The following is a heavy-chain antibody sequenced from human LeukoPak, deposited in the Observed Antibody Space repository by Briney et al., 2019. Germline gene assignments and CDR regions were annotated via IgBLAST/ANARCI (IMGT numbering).Heavy chain of an antibody. J-gene: IGHJ4*02. CDR1: GFTFSSYA. CDR2: ISYDGSNK. D-gene: IGHD4-17*01. CDR3: ARDTNYGDDSYFDY. V-gene: IGHV3-30-3*01. Sequence: GGSLRLSCAASGFTFSSYAMHWVRQAPGQGLDGVGVISYDGSNKYYADSVKGRFTISRDNSKNTLYLQMNCRSADETAVYYCARDTNYGDDSYFDYWGQGTLVTVSS.